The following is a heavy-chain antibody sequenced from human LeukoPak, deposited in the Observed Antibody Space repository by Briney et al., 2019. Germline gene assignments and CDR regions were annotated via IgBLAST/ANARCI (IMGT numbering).Heavy chain of an antibody. V-gene: IGHV3-23*01. Sequence: GGSLRLSCAASGFTFSNYAMSWVRRAPGKGLEWVSTITGSASRTYYADSVQGRFTISRDNSKNTLYLQMNSLRAEDAAVYYCAKGDLRDSSPYWVFDYWGQGTLVTVSS. CDR1: GFTFSNYA. D-gene: IGHD3-22*01. J-gene: IGHJ4*02. CDR3: AKGDLRDSSPYWVFDY. CDR2: ITGSASRT.